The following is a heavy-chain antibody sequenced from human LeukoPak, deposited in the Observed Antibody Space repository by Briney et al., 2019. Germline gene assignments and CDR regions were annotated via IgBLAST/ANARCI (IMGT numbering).Heavy chain of an antibody. CDR3: AKDEGYYGSGSYPDY. D-gene: IGHD3-10*01. CDR1: GFTFSSYA. CDR2: ISGSGGST. V-gene: IGHV3-23*01. J-gene: IGHJ4*02. Sequence: GGSLRLSSAASGFTFSSYAMSWVRQAPGKGLEWVSAISGSGGSTYYADSVKGRFTISRDNSKNTLYLQMNSLRAEDTAVYYCAKDEGYYGSGSYPDYWGQGTLVTVSS.